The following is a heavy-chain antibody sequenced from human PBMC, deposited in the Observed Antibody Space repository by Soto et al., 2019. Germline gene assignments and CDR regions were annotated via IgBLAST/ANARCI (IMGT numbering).Heavy chain of an antibody. CDR2: INPNSGST. J-gene: IGHJ3*02. D-gene: IGHD2-15*01. V-gene: IGHV1-2*02. Sequence: QVQLVQSGAEVKKPGASVKVSCKASGYTFIGYYIHWVRQAPGQGLEWMGWINPNSGSTNYAQKFQGRVTMTKDTSISTTYMDLSRLRSDDTAVYYCARYCSSVSCYDEIWGQGTIVTVSS. CDR1: GYTFIGYY. CDR3: ARYCSSVSCYDEI.